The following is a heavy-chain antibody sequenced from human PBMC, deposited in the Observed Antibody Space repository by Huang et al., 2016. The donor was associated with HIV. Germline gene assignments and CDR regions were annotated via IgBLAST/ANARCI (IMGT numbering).Heavy chain of an antibody. D-gene: IGHD1-26*01. Sequence: EVQLVESGGGLIQPGGSLRLSGAASGFTVSTNYMTWVRQATGKVLECVSIIYDDGSTFYTDSVRGRFTISRDNSNNTLYLQMNSLRPEDTAVYYCARRWDWAAFDIWGQGTMVTVFS. V-gene: IGHV3-53*01. CDR3: ARRWDWAAFDI. J-gene: IGHJ3*02. CDR2: IYDDGST. CDR1: GFTVSTNY.